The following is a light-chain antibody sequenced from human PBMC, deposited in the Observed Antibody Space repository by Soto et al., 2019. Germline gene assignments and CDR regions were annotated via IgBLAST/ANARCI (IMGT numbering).Light chain of an antibody. CDR3: QHYNNWPLT. CDR1: QSVSSSY. J-gene: IGKJ4*01. V-gene: IGKV3-20*01. Sequence: EIVLTQSPGTLSLSPGERATLSCRASQSVSSSYLAWYQQKPDQAPRLLIYGASSRATGIPDRFSGSGSGTDFPLTISSLQSEDFAVYYCQHYNNWPLTFGGGTKVEIK. CDR2: GAS.